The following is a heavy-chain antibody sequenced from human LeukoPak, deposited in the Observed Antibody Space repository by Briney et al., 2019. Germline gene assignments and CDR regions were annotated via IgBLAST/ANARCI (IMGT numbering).Heavy chain of an antibody. V-gene: IGHV4-34*01. D-gene: IGHD3-10*01. J-gene: IGHJ4*02. CDR1: GGSFSGYY. Sequence: PETLSLTCAVYGGSFSGYYWSWIRQPPGKGLEWIGEINHSGSTNYNPSLKSRVTISVDTSKNQFSLKLSSVTAADTAVYYCARNDYYYGSGSYLDYWGQGTLVTVSS. CDR2: INHSGST. CDR3: ARNDYYYGSGSYLDY.